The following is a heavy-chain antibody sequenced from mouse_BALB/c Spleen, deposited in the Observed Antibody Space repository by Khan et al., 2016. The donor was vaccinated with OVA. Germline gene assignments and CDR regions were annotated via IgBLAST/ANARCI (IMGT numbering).Heavy chain of an antibody. CDR3: ARDSNFDY. CDR1: GFTFSRFG. V-gene: IGHV5-17*02. J-gene: IGHJ2*01. CDR2: ISSGSSSI. Sequence: EVQLVASGGGLVQPGGSRKLSCAASGFTFSRFGMHWVRQAPEKGLEWVAYISSGSSSIYYADTVKGRFTISRDNPKNTLFLQMTPLRSEDTAMYYCARDSNFDYWGQGTTLTVSS.